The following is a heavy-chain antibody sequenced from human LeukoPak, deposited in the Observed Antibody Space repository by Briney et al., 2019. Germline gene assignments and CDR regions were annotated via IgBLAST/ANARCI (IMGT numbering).Heavy chain of an antibody. CDR3: AGLILDYGMDV. J-gene: IGHJ6*02. D-gene: IGHD2-15*01. CDR2: IYYSGST. Sequence: SETLSLTCTVSGGSISGSSYYWGWTRQPPGKGLEWIGSIYYSGSTYYNPSLKSRVTISVDTSKNQFSLKLSSVTAADAAVYYCAGLILDYGMDVWGQGTTVTVSS. V-gene: IGHV4-39*01. CDR1: GGSISGSSYY.